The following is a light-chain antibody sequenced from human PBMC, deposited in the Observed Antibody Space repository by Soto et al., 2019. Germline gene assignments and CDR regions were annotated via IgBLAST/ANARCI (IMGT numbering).Light chain of an antibody. V-gene: IGKV4-1*01. CDR3: QQYYSTLPT. CDR1: QSVLYSSNNKNY. CDR2: RAS. Sequence: DIVMTQSPDSLAVSLGERATINCKSSQSVLYSSNNKNYLAWYQQKPGQPPKLLIYRASTRESGVPDRFSGSGSGTDFTLTISSLQAEDVAVYYCQQYYSTLPTLGQGTKVEIK. J-gene: IGKJ1*01.